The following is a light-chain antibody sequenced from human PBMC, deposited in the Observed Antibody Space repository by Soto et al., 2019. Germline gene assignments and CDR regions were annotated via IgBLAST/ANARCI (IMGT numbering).Light chain of an antibody. CDR3: SSYTSSGAVV. CDR1: SSDVGGYNY. Sequence: QSALTQPASVSGAPGQSITIACTGTSSDVGGYNYVSWYQQHPGKAPKLMMYDVSNRPSGVSTRFSGSKSGNTASLTITGLRAEGEAAYYCSSYTSSGAVVFGGGTKLTVL. CDR2: DVS. V-gene: IGLV2-14*01. J-gene: IGLJ2*01.